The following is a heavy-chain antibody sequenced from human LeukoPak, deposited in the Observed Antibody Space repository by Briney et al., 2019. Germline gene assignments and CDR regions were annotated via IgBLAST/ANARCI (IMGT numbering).Heavy chain of an antibody. Sequence: ETGGSLRLSCAASGFTFGSQHMNWARQAPGKGLEWLSFISGGGETIVYSDSVKGRFTISRDNAQNSLYLQMNSLRDEDTAVYYCARGLGSSWFYRWGQGTLVTVSS. D-gene: IGHD6-13*01. CDR1: GFTFGSQH. V-gene: IGHV3-48*02. CDR3: ARGLGSSWFYR. CDR2: ISGGGETI. J-gene: IGHJ4*01.